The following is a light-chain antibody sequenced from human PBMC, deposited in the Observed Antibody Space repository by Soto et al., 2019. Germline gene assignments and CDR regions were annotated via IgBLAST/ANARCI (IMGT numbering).Light chain of an antibody. J-gene: IGLJ1*01. CDR1: SSNIGSNT. Sequence: QSVLTQPPSASGTPWQRVTISCSGSSSNIGSNTVNWYQQLPGTAPKLLIDSNNQRPSGVPDRFSGSESGTSASLAISGLQSEDEADYYCAAWDDSLNGYVFGTGTKVTVL. V-gene: IGLV1-44*01. CDR2: SNN. CDR3: AAWDDSLNGYV.